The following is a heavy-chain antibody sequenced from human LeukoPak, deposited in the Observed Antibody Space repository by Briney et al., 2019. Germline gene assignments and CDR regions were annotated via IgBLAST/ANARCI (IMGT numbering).Heavy chain of an antibody. V-gene: IGHV3-23*01. Sequence: GGSLRLSCAASGFTFSSYAMSWVRQAPGKGLEWVSGISGSGGSTYYADSVKGRFTISRDNSKNTLYLQMNSLRAEDTAVYYCAKDGGFWSGYYPYWGQGTLVTVSS. CDR1: GFTFSSYA. CDR2: ISGSGGST. CDR3: AKDGGFWSGYYPY. J-gene: IGHJ4*02. D-gene: IGHD3-3*01.